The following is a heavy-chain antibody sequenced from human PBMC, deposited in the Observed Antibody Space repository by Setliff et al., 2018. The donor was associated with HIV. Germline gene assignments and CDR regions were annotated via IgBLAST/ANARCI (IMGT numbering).Heavy chain of an antibody. D-gene: IGHD3-10*01. V-gene: IGHV1-2*02. CDR2: INPDSGHT. J-gene: IGHJ6*03. CDR1: GYTFTGYY. Sequence: ASVKVSCKASGYTFTGYYMHWVRQAPGQGLEWMGWINPDSGHTTYAQNFQGRVTITRDTSVGTAYMELSSLRSEDTAVYYCARALRGFHGSGTQFYYYLDVWGKGTTVTVSS. CDR3: ARALRGFHGSGTQFYYYLDV.